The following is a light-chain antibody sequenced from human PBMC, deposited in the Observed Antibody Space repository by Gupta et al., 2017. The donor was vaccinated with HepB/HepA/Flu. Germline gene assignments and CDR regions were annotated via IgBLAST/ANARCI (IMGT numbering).Light chain of an antibody. Sequence: SFVLTQPPSLAVAPGETARLTCGGNNIGSKSVNWYQQKPGQAPGLVLLVDTDRHSGGAGRVSDSISGNTATLTIYKVEAGEEADYYCQVWETGSGSRPVFGAGTTVPVL. V-gene: IGLV3-21*01. J-gene: IGLJ1*01. CDR3: QVWETGSGSRPV. CDR2: VDT. CDR1: NIGSKS.